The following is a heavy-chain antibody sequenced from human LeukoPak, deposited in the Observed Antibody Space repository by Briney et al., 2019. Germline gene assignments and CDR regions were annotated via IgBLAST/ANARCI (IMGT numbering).Heavy chain of an antibody. CDR3: ARLGGGYSTVYYYYYMDV. CDR1: GFTFSSYW. CDR2: IKQDGSEK. D-gene: IGHD5-12*01. J-gene: IGHJ6*03. V-gene: IGHV3-7*01. Sequence: PGGSLRLSCAASGFTFSSYWMSWVRQAPGKGLEWVANIKQDGSEKYYVDSVKGRFTISRDNAKNSLYLQMNSLRAEDTAVYYCARLGGGYSTVYYYYYMDVWGKGTTVTVSS.